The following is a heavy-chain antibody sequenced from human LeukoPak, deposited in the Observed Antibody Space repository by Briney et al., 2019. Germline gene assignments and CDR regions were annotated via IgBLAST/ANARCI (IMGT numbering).Heavy chain of an antibody. CDR2: IKYDGSEK. CDR3: ARAAGGTSRDY. Sequence: GGSLRLSCAASGFTFSGYWMSWVRQAPGKGLEWVANIKYDGSEKNYVDSVKGRFTIYRDNAKNSLYLQMNSLRVDDTAVYYCARAAGGTSRDYWGQGTLVTVSS. J-gene: IGHJ4*02. CDR1: GFTFSGYW. V-gene: IGHV3-7*01. D-gene: IGHD1-26*01.